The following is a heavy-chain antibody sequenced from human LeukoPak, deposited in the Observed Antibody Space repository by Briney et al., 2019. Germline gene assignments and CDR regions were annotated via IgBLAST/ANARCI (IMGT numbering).Heavy chain of an antibody. CDR1: GFTFSDYY. Sequence: GGSLRLSCAASGFTFSDYYMSWIRQAPGKGLEWVSYISSSGSTIYYADSVKGRFTISRDNAKNSLYLQMNSLRAEDTAVYYCARVLKQWLVRNYYYYMDVWGKGTTVTVSS. CDR2: ISSSGSTI. D-gene: IGHD6-19*01. J-gene: IGHJ6*03. V-gene: IGHV3-11*04. CDR3: ARVLKQWLVRNYYYYMDV.